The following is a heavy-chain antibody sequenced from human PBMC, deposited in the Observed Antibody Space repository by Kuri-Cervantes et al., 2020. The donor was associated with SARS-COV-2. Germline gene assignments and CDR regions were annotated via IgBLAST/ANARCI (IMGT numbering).Heavy chain of an antibody. CDR3: AKSTTIFGVVTDPYYYYDMDV. J-gene: IGHJ6*02. Sequence: GESLKISCSGSGFTFSNYAMAWVRQAPGKGLEWVSGIGGSGIGPHYADSVKGRFTISRDNSQNILFLQMNDLRVEDTAVYYCAKSTTIFGVVTDPYYYYDMDVWGQGTTVTVAS. CDR2: IGGSGIGP. D-gene: IGHD3-3*01. V-gene: IGHV3-23*01. CDR1: GFTFSNYA.